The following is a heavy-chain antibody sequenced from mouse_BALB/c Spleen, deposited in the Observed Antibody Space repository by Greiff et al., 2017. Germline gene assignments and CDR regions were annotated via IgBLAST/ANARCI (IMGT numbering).Heavy chain of an antibody. CDR2: IRLKSNNYAT. CDR3: TPCYYGSSHPPSYFDY. D-gene: IGHD1-1*01. Sequence: EVKLMESGGGLVQPGGSMKLSCVASGFTFSNYWMNWVRQSPEKGLEWVAEIRLKSNNYATHYAESVKGRFTISRDDSKSSVYLQMNNLRAEDTGIYYCTPCYYGSSHPPSYFDYWGQGTTLTVSS. J-gene: IGHJ2*01. V-gene: IGHV6-6*02. CDR1: GFTFSNYW.